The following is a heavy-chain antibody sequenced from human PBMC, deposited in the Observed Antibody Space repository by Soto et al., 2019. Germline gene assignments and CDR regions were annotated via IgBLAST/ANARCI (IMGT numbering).Heavy chain of an antibody. CDR2: IIPIFGTA. V-gene: IGHV1-69*13. CDR1: GGTFSSYA. Sequence: SVKVSCKASGGTFSSYAISWVRQAPGQGLEWMGGIIPIFGTANYAQKFQGRVTITADESTSTAYMELSSLRSEDTALYYCARDRAVAGTDYYYYGMDVWGQGTTVTVSS. J-gene: IGHJ6*02. CDR3: ARDRAVAGTDYYYYGMDV. D-gene: IGHD6-19*01.